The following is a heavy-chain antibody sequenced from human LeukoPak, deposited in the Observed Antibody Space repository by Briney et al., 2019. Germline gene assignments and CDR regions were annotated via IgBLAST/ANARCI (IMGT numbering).Heavy chain of an antibody. V-gene: IGHV4-59*08. D-gene: IGHD3-9*01. CDR1: GGSISSYY. CDR2: IYYSGST. Sequence: PSETLSLTCTVSGGSISSYYWSWIRQPPGKGLGWIGYIYYSGSTNYNPSLKSRVTISVDTSKNQFSLKLSSVTAADTAVYYCARHFSPRYFDWYRGGFFDYWGQGTLVTVSS. J-gene: IGHJ4*02. CDR3: ARHFSPRYFDWYRGGFFDY.